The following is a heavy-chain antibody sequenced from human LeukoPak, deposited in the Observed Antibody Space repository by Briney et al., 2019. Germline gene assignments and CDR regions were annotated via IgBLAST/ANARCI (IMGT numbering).Heavy chain of an antibody. J-gene: IGHJ4*02. Sequence: PGGSLRLSCAASGFTFSSYSMNWVRQAPGQGLEWVSSISSSSSYIYYADSVKGRFTISRDNAKNSLYLQMNSLRAEDTAVYYCARDRGLGSTIFGVALFDYWGQGTLVTVSS. D-gene: IGHD3-3*01. V-gene: IGHV3-21*01. CDR1: GFTFSSYS. CDR3: ARDRGLGSTIFGVALFDY. CDR2: ISSSSSYI.